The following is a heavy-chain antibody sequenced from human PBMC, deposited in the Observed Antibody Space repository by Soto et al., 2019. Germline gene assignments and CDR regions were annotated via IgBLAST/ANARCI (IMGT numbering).Heavy chain of an antibody. CDR3: ARVVVQRPFYNWFDR. CDR2: IYHSGST. J-gene: IGHJ5*02. V-gene: IGHV4-30-4*08. D-gene: IGHD2-21*01. Sequence: KPSETLSLTCNVSGDSILSGDYYWSWIRQPPGKGLEWIGHIYHSGSTYYNPSLKSRVIISVEKSKNQFSLNLRSVTAADTAVYYCARVVVQRPFYNWFDRWGQGTLVTVSS. CDR1: GDSILSGDYY.